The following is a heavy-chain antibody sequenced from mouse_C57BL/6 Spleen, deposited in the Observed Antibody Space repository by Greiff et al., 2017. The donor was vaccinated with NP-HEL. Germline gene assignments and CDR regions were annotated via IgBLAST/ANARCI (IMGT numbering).Heavy chain of an antibody. D-gene: IGHD1-1*01. CDR3: ARREDYSYAMDY. V-gene: IGHV5-6*02. Sequence: EVKVVESGGDLVKPGGSLKLSCAASGFTFSSYGMSWVRQTPDKRLEWVATISSGGSYTYYPDSVKGRFTISRDNAKNTLYLQMSSLKSEDTAMYYCARREDYSYAMDYWGQGTSVTVSS. CDR2: ISSGGSYT. CDR1: GFTFSSYG. J-gene: IGHJ4*01.